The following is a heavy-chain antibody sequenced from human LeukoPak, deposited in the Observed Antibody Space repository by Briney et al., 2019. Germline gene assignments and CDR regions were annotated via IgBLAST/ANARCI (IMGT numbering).Heavy chain of an antibody. CDR2: INSDGSST. V-gene: IGHV3-74*01. Sequence: GGSLRLSCAASGFTFSDYGIHWVRQAPGKGLVWVSRINSDGSSTSYADSVKGRFTMSRDNAKNTLYLQVNSLRAEDTAVYYCARSSSWITDYDYWGQGTLVTVSS. CDR1: GFTFSDYG. J-gene: IGHJ4*02. CDR3: ARSSSWITDYDY. D-gene: IGHD6-13*01.